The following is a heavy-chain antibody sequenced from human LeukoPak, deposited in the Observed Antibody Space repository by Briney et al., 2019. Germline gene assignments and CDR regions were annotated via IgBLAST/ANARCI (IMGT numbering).Heavy chain of an antibody. CDR2: IIHIFGTT. CDR3: ARGDSGYDYGFDN. J-gene: IGHJ4*02. V-gene: IGHV1-69*05. CDR1: GGTFSSHA. Sequence: SVKVSCKASGGTFSSHAISWVRQAPGQGLEWVGGIIHIFGTTNYAQKFQGRVTITTDESTSTGYMELRSLRSDDTAVYYCARGDSGYDYGFDNWGQGTLVTVSS. D-gene: IGHD5-12*01.